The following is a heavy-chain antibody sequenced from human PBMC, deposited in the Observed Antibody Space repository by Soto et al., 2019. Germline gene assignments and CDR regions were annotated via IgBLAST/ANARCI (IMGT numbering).Heavy chain of an antibody. V-gene: IGHV4-38-2*01. J-gene: IGHJ6*02. CDR1: GDSISSGYY. CDR3: ASSSLYGMDV. CDR2: IYHSGTT. Sequence: SETLSLTCAVSGDSISSGYYWAWLRQPPGKGLEWLASIYHSGTTYYNPSFTSRVTISVDTSKNQFPLKVGSVTAADTAVYYCASSSLYGMDVWGQGTTVTGSS.